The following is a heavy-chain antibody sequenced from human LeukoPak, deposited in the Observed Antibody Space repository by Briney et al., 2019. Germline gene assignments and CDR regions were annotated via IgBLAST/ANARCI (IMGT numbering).Heavy chain of an antibody. V-gene: IGHV3-30-3*01. J-gene: IGHJ6*03. CDR1: GFTFSSYA. CDR2: ISYDGSNK. D-gene: IGHD3-3*01. Sequence: PGRSLRLSCAASGFTFSSYAMHWVRQAPGKGLEWVAVISYDGSNKYYADSVKGRFTISRDNSKNTLYLQMNSLRAEDTAVYYCARGSPRRYDFWSGYMDVWGKGTTVTVSS. CDR3: ARGSPRRYDFWSGYMDV.